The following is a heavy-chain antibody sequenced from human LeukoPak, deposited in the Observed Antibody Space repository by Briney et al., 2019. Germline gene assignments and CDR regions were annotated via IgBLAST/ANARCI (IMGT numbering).Heavy chain of an antibody. J-gene: IGHJ4*02. Sequence: PSETLSLTCAAYGGSFSGYYWSWIRQPPGKGLEWIGEINHSGSTNYNPSLKSRVTISVDTSKNQFSLKLSSVTAADTAVYYCARAGEVIAAAGTLDYWGQGTLVTVSS. D-gene: IGHD6-13*01. CDR2: INHSGST. CDR1: GGSFSGYY. CDR3: ARAGEVIAAAGTLDY. V-gene: IGHV4-34*01.